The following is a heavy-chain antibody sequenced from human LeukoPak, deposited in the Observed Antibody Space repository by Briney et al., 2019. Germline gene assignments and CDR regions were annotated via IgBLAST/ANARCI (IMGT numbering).Heavy chain of an antibody. CDR3: ARRRTGSNYVYYYYYMDV. Sequence: PSETLSLTCTVSGGSISSSSYYWGWIRQPPGKGLEWIRSIYYSGSTYYNPSLKSRVTISVDTSKNQFSLKLSSVTAADTAVYYCARRRTGSNYVYYYYYMDVWGKGTTVTVSS. J-gene: IGHJ6*03. D-gene: IGHD4-11*01. V-gene: IGHV4-39*01. CDR2: IYYSGST. CDR1: GGSISSSSYY.